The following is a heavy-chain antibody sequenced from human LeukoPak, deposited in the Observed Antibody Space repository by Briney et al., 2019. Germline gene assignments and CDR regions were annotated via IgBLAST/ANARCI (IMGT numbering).Heavy chain of an antibody. D-gene: IGHD1-26*01. CDR1: GGSISSSTYY. Sequence: SETVSLTCTDSGGSISSSTYYWGWIRQPPGXXXXXXXXXXXXGSTYYNPSLKSRVTISVDTSKNQFSLKLSSVTAAETAVYYCAMLTSGSYWGGLYNWFDPWGQGTLVTFSS. V-gene: IGHV4-39*01. CDR2: XXXXGST. CDR3: AMLTSGSYWGGLYNWFDP. J-gene: IGHJ5*02.